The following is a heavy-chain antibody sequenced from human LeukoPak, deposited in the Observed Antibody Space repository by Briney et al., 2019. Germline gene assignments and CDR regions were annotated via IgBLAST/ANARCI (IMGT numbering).Heavy chain of an antibody. V-gene: IGHV3-66*01. CDR2: IYSGGST. CDR1: GFSVSSNY. Sequence: GGSLRLSCAASGFSVSSNYMSWVRQGPGKGLEWVSVIYSGGSTYYADSVKGRFTISRDNSKNTLYLQMNSLRAEDTAVYYCARDRRSGYMPTWGQGTLVTVSS. D-gene: IGHD5-12*01. CDR3: ARDRRSGYMPT. J-gene: IGHJ4*02.